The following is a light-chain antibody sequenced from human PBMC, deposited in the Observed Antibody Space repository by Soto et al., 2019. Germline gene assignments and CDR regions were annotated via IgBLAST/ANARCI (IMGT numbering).Light chain of an antibody. CDR3: QSYDSSLSGYVV. CDR1: SSNIGAGYD. Sequence: QSVLTQPPSVSGAPGQRVTISCTGSSSNIGAGYDVHWYQQLPGTPPKLLIYGNSNRPSGVPDRISGSKSGTSASLAITGLQAEDEADYYCQSYDSSLSGYVVFGGGTTLTVL. CDR2: GNS. V-gene: IGLV1-40*01. J-gene: IGLJ2*01.